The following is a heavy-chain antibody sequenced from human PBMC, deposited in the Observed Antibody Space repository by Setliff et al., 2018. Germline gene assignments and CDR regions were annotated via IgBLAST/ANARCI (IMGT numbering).Heavy chain of an antibody. J-gene: IGHJ6*03. CDR3: ARVRDCSGGICHRGFHHYMDV. D-gene: IGHD2-15*01. Sequence: GASVKVSCKASGGTFSSYAIDWVRQAPGQGLEWMGGIIPMFGTTNYAQRFRGRVTITADESTTTAYLELSSLRSEDTAAYYCARVRDCSGGICHRGFHHYMDVWGKGTTGTAP. CDR1: GGTFSSYA. V-gene: IGHV1-69*13. CDR2: IIPMFGTT.